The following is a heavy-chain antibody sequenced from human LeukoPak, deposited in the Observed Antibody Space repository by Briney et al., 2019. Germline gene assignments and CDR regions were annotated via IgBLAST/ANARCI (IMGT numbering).Heavy chain of an antibody. CDR3: ARPLDSSNNYFDY. CDR1: EFTLSNYW. CDR2: ISSSSNYM. V-gene: IGHV3-21*01. D-gene: IGHD6-13*01. Sequence: GGSLRLPCTASEFTLSNYWMTWVRQAPGKGLEWVSFISSSSNYMSYADSVKGRFTISRDNAKSSLYLQMNSLRAEDTAVYYCARPLDSSNNYFDYWGQGTLVTVSA. J-gene: IGHJ4*02.